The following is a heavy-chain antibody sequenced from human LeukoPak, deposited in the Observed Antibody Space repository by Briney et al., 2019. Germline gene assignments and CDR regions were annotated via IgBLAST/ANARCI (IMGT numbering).Heavy chain of an antibody. Sequence: SQTLSLTCTVSGGSISSGDYYWLWLRQPPGTGREWLGYIYYSGSTYYNPSLKSRVTISVDTSKNQFSLKLSSVTAADTGVYYCARDTYLETAMVDYWGQGTLVTVSS. CDR2: IYYSGST. V-gene: IGHV4-30-4*08. CDR3: ARDTYLETAMVDY. D-gene: IGHD5-18*01. J-gene: IGHJ4*02. CDR1: GGSISSGDYY.